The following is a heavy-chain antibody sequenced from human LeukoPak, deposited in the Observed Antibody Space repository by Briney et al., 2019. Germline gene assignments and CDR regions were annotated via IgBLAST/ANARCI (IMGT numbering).Heavy chain of an antibody. D-gene: IGHD1-26*01. CDR3: TRDMQGSRLYLVGSQND. V-gene: IGHV3-7*01. J-gene: IGHJ4*02. Sequence: GGSLRLSCAASGFTFNNYWMSWVRQVRQAPGKGLEWVANIKQDGSEKYYVDSVKGRFTISGDNAMNTLYLQMNSLRAEDSALYYCTRDMQGSRLYLVGSQNDWGQGTLVTVSS. CDR1: GFTFNNYW. CDR2: IKQDGSEK.